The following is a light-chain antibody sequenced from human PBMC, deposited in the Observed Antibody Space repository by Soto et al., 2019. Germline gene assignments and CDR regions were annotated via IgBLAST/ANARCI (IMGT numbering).Light chain of an antibody. CDR3: QQFGSLGT. CDR2: DAS. CDR1: QTVSSSF. V-gene: IGKV3-20*01. J-gene: IGKJ1*01. Sequence: EFVLTQSPGTLSLSPGERATLSCRTSQTVSSSFLAWYQQKPGQAPRLLMFDASNRATDIPDRFSGSESGTDFTLTIGRLEPEDFAVYYCQQFGSLGTFGQGTKVDIK.